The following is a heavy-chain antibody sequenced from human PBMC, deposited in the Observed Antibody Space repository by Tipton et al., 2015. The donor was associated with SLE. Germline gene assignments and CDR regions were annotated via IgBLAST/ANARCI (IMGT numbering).Heavy chain of an antibody. V-gene: IGHV5-51*03. CDR2: IYPGDSDT. D-gene: IGHD3-9*01. CDR3: ASPPQLTGDGTVFDI. CDR1: GYSFTNSW. Sequence: QSGAEVKKPGEALQISCKTSGYSFTNSWIVWFRHMPGKGLEWMGIIYPGDSDTRYSPSFQGQVTISADKSITTAYMQWSSLKASDTAMYYCASPPQLTGDGTVFDIWGQGTMVTVSS. J-gene: IGHJ3*02.